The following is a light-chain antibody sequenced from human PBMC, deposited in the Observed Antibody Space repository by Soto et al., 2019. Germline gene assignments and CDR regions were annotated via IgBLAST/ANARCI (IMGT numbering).Light chain of an antibody. CDR3: QQYNNWPRT. CDR2: RAS. Sequence: EIVLMQSPGTLSLSPGETATLSCRASQSVSSSYLAWYQQKPGQAPRLLIYRASNRATGIPARFSGSGSGTEFTLTINSLQSEDFAVYYCQQYNNWPRTFGQGTKVDIK. CDR1: QSVSSSY. J-gene: IGKJ1*01. V-gene: IGKV3-15*01.